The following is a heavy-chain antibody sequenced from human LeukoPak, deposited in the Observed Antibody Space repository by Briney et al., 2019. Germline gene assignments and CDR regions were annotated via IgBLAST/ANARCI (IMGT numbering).Heavy chain of an antibody. CDR3: ASVTYYDSSGYYLGDY. CDR2: INSSGGGT. D-gene: IGHD3-22*01. Sequence: ASVKVSCKASGYTFTSNYMHWVRQAPGQGLEWMGIINSSGGGTNYAQKFQGRVTMTRDTSISTAYMELSRLKSDDTAVYYCASVTYYDSSGYYLGDYWGQGTLVTVSS. V-gene: IGHV1-2*02. CDR1: GYTFTSNY. J-gene: IGHJ4*02.